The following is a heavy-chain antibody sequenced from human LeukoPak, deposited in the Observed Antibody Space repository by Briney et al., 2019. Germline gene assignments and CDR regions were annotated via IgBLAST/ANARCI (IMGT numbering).Heavy chain of an antibody. Sequence: GGSLRLSCAASGFTFNNYAMDWVRQAPGKGLEWVSLISRSGATTYYADSVKGRFTISRDNSKNTLYLQMNSLRAEDTAVYYCAKARGGGGYYDFWSGYYDYWGQGTLVTVSS. D-gene: IGHD3-3*01. CDR1: GFTFNNYA. J-gene: IGHJ4*02. CDR2: ISRSGATT. CDR3: AKARGGGGYYDFWSGYYDY. V-gene: IGHV3-23*01.